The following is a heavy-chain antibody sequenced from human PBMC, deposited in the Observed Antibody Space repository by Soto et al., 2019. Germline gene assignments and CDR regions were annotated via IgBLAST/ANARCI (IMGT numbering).Heavy chain of an antibody. J-gene: IGHJ4*02. CDR3: AKDQYYDFWSGYYRGIGGYFDY. Sequence: GGSLRLSCAASGFTFSSYAMSWVRQAPGKGLEWVSAISGSGGSTYYADSVKGRFTISRDNSKNTLYLQMNSLRAEDTAVYYCAKDQYYDFWSGYYRGIGGYFDYWGQGTLVTVSS. V-gene: IGHV3-23*01. CDR1: GFTFSSYA. CDR2: ISGSGGST. D-gene: IGHD3-3*01.